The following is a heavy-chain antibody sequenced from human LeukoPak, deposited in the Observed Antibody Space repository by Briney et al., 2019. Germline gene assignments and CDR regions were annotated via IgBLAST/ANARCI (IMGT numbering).Heavy chain of an antibody. CDR1: GYTFTSYY. CDR2: INPSGGST. CDR3: ARDRGSGWYGMAFDI. J-gene: IGHJ3*02. V-gene: IGHV1-46*01. Sequence: ASVKVSCKASGYTFTSYYMHWVRQAPGQGLEWMGIINPSGGSTSYAQKFQGRVTMTRDTSISTAYMELSRLRSDDTAVYYCARDRGSGWYGMAFDIWGQGTMVTVSS. D-gene: IGHD6-19*01.